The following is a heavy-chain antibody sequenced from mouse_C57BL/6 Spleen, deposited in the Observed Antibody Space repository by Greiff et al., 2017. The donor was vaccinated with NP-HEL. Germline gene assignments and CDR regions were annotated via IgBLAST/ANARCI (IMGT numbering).Heavy chain of an antibody. CDR3: AREGVNYYGSSYNAMDY. CDR2: ISYDGSN. D-gene: IGHD1-1*01. CDR1: GYSITSGYY. J-gene: IGHJ4*01. V-gene: IGHV3-6*01. Sequence: EVKLMESGPGLVKPSQSLSHTCSVTGYSITSGYYWNWIRQFPGNKLEWMGYISYDGSNNYNPSLKNRISITRDTSKNQFFLKLNSVTTEDTATYYCAREGVNYYGSSYNAMDYWGQGTSVTVSS.